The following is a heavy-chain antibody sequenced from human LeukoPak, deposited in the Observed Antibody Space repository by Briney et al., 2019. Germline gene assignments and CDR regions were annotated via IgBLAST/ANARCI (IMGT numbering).Heavy chain of an antibody. J-gene: IGHJ6*02. V-gene: IGHV4-34*01. Sequence: PSETLSLTCAVYGGSFSGYYWSWIRQPPGKGLEWIGEINHSGGTNYNPSLKSRVTISVDTSKNQFSLKLSSVTAADTAVYYCARGRRQQLAYYYYYGMDVWGQGTTVTVSS. CDR1: GGSFSGYY. D-gene: IGHD6-13*01. CDR2: INHSGGT. CDR3: ARGRRQQLAYYYYYGMDV.